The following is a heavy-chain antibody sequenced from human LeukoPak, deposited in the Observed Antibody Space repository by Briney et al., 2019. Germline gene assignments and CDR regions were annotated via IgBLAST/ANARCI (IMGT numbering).Heavy chain of an antibody. CDR1: GFTFSSYA. CDR3: AKDSGGVIWFGDFDPGY. CDR2: IGGSGGST. J-gene: IGHJ4*02. Sequence: GGSLRLSCAASGFTFSSYAMSWVRQAPGKGLEWVSAIGGSGGSTYYADSVKGRFTISRDNSKNTLYLQMNSLRAEDTAVYYCAKDSGGVIWFGDFDPGYWGQGTLVTVSS. V-gene: IGHV3-23*01. D-gene: IGHD3-10*01.